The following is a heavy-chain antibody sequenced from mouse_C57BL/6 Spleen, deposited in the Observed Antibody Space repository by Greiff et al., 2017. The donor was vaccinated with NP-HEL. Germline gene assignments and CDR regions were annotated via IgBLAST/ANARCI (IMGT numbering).Heavy chain of an antibody. CDR1: GYSITSGYY. Sequence: ESGPGLVKPSQSLSLTCSVTGYSITSGYYWNWIRQFPGNKLEWMGYISYDGSNNYNPSLKNRTSITRDTSKNQFFLKLNSVTTEDTATYYCAREGGNYDYFDYWGQGTTLTVSS. CDR2: ISYDGSN. J-gene: IGHJ2*01. CDR3: AREGGNYDYFDY. V-gene: IGHV3-6*01. D-gene: IGHD2-1*01.